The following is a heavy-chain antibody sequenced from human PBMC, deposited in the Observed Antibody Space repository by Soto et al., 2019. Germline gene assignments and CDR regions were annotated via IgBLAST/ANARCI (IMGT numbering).Heavy chain of an antibody. J-gene: IGHJ4*02. CDR3: ARVETCSSASCYSVFDY. Sequence: EVQLVESGGGLVQPGGSLRLSCAASGFTFSSYWMHWVRQAPGKGLVWVSRINSDGSSTTYADSVKGRFTISRDNAKNTLYLQMNSLRAEDTAVYDCARVETCSSASCYSVFDYWGQGTLVTVSS. V-gene: IGHV3-74*03. CDR1: GFTFSSYW. CDR2: INSDGSST. D-gene: IGHD2-2*01.